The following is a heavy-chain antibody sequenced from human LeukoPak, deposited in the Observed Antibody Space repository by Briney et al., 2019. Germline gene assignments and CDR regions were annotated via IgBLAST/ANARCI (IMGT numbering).Heavy chain of an antibody. CDR2: IYNSVST. CDR3: ARGGGYWFDP. CDR1: GGSISTYY. J-gene: IGHJ5*02. V-gene: IGHV4-59*01. Sequence: SETLSLTCTVSGGSISTYYWSWIRQAPGKGLEWIAYIYNSVSTNYNPSLKSRVTMSVDTSKSQFSLKLSSVTAADTAVYYCARGGGYWFDPWGQGTLVTVSS.